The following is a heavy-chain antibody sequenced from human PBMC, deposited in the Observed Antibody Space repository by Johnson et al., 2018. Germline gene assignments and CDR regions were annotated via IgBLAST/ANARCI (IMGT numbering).Heavy chain of an antibody. CDR3: ARMYCSGGTCYTDVFDI. CDR1: GFTFSRYW. D-gene: IGHD2-15*01. CDR2: IKQDGSVN. J-gene: IGHJ3*02. V-gene: IGHV3-7*01. Sequence: VQLVESGGGLVQPGGSLRLSCAVSGFTFSRYWMSWVRQAPGKGLEWVANIKQDGSVNYYVDSVKGRFTISRDNAKNLVYLQMNSLRAEDTALYYCARMYCSGGTCYTDVFDIWGQGTMVTVSS.